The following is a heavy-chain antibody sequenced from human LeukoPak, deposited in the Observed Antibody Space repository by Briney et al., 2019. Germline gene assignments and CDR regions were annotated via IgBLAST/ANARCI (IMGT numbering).Heavy chain of an antibody. CDR1: GFTFSSYW. D-gene: IGHD1-20*01. J-gene: IGHJ4*02. V-gene: IGHV3-74*01. CDR2: IDRDGSRI. Sequence: GGSLRLSCAVSGFTFSSYWMHWVRQAPGKGLVWVSRIDRDGSRINYAGSVKGRFTISRDNGKNTLFLQMNSLRAEDAAVYYCARGARYNWNYFDYWGQGTLVTVSS. CDR3: ARGARYNWNYFDY.